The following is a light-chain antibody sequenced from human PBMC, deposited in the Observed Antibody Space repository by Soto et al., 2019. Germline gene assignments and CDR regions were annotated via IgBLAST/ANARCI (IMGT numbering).Light chain of an antibody. V-gene: IGLV2-11*01. CDR1: SSDVGGYNY. J-gene: IGLJ2*01. CDR2: DVS. Sequence: QSALTQPRSVSGSPGQSVTISCTGTSSDVGGYNYVSWYQQHPGKAPKLMIYDVSKRPSGVPDRFSGSKSGNTASLTISGLQAEDEADYYCCSSAGIEFGGGTKLTVL. CDR3: CSSAGIE.